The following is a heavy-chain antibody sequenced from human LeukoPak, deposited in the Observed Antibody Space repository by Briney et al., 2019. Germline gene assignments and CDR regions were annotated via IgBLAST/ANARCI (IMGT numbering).Heavy chain of an antibody. D-gene: IGHD6-19*01. CDR3: AKGRGQWLVTAFDI. CDR1: GFTFSSHA. CDR2: ISSNGGST. J-gene: IGHJ3*02. V-gene: IGHV3-64D*06. Sequence: GGSLRLSCSASGFTFSSHAMHWVRQAPGKGLEYVSAISSNGGSTYYADSVKGRFSISRDSSKNTLDLQMSSLRAEDTAVYYCAKGRGQWLVTAFDIWGHGTMVTVAS.